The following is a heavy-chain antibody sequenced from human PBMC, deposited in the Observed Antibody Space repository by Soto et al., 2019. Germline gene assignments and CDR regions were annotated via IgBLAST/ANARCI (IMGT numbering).Heavy chain of an antibody. D-gene: IGHD6-6*01. V-gene: IGHV1-8*01. CDR1: GYTFTSYD. Sequence: ASVKVSCKASGYTFTSYDINWVRQATGQGLEWMGWMNPNSGNTGYAQKFQGRVTMTRNTSISTAYMELSSLRSEDTAVYYCARRRIAARPGVRQRYWFDSWGKRNLVTVAS. CDR2: MNPNSGNT. J-gene: IGHJ5*01. CDR3: ARRRIAARPGVRQRYWFDS.